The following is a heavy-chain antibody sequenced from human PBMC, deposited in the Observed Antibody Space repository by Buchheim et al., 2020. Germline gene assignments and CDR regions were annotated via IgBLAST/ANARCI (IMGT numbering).Heavy chain of an antibody. CDR1: GFTFSSYG. V-gene: IGHV3-33*01. CDR2: IWYDGSNK. Sequence: QVQLVESGGGVVQPGRSLRLSCAASGFTFSSYGMHWVRQAPGKGLEWVAVIWYDGSNKYYADSVKGRFTISRDNSKNTLSLQMNSLRAEDTAVYYCARDWRSDTAMVNWGQGTL. D-gene: IGHD5-18*01. J-gene: IGHJ4*02. CDR3: ARDWRSDTAMVN.